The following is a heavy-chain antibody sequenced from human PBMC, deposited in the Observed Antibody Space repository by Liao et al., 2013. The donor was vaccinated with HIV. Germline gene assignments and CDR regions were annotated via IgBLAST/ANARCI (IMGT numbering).Heavy chain of an antibody. CDR1: GGSISSGNYY. Sequence: QVQLQESGPGLVKPSQTLSLTCTVSGGSISSGNYYWSWIRQPAGKGLEWIGRIYSSGSANYNPSLKSRVSISVDRSKNQFSLKLNSVTAADTAVYYCARAVSSGYYHDAFDFWGQGTVVTVSS. CDR3: ARAVSSGYYHDAFDF. V-gene: IGHV4-61*02. D-gene: IGHD3-22*01. CDR2: IYSSGSA. J-gene: IGHJ3*01.